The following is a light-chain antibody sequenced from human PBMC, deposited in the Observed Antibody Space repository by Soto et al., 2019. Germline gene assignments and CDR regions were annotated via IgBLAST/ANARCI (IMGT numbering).Light chain of an antibody. CDR3: TSDTDTSTYYV. J-gene: IGLJ1*01. CDR1: SSDVGGYNY. Sequence: QSALTQPASVSGSPGQSITISCTGTSSDVGGYNYVSWYQQHAGKAPKLMIHEVSSRPSGVSNRFSGSKSGNTASLTISGLQAEDEADYYCTSDTDTSTYYVFGTGTKLTVL. V-gene: IGLV2-14*01. CDR2: EVS.